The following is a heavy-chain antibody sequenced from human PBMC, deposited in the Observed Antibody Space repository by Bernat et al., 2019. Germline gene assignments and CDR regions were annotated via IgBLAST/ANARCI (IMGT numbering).Heavy chain of an antibody. D-gene: IGHD2-21*01. CDR1: GYDFATYW. CDR2: IYPGDSDT. J-gene: IGHJ5*02. CDR3: ARRGLIEEWFDP. V-gene: IGHV5-51*01. Sequence: EVQLVQSGAEVKKAGESLKISCKGSGYDFATYWIAWVRQTPGKGLEWMGIIYPGDSDTRYSPSFQGQVTISADKSISTAYLQWSNLKASDTAMYFCARRGLIEEWFDPWGQGTLVTVSS.